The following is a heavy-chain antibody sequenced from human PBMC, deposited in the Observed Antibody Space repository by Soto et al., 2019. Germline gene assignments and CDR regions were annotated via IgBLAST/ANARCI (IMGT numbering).Heavy chain of an antibody. Sequence: QVQLVESGGGVVQPGRSLRLSCAASGFTFSSYGMHWVRQAPGKGLEWVAVISYDGSNKYYADSVKGRFTISRDNSKNTLYLQINSLRAEDTAVYYCAKDLISRKVWGGSPTPGYWGQGTLVTVSS. J-gene: IGHJ4*02. D-gene: IGHD3-16*01. CDR1: GFTFSSYG. CDR3: AKDLISRKVWGGSPTPGY. CDR2: ISYDGSNK. V-gene: IGHV3-30*18.